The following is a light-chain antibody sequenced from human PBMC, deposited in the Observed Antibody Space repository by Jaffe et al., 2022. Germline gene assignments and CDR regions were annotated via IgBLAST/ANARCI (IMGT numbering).Light chain of an antibody. V-gene: IGLV2-11*01. CDR2: NVG. CDR1: RNNVGTYNY. J-gene: IGLJ3*02. Sequence: QSALTQPRSVSGFPGRSVTISCTGTRNNVGTYNYVSWYQHTGKAYKLVIYNVGERPSGVPDRFSGSKSGNTASLTISGLQAEDEADYYCFSYAGGYTWVFGGGTELTVL. CDR3: FSYAGGYTWV.